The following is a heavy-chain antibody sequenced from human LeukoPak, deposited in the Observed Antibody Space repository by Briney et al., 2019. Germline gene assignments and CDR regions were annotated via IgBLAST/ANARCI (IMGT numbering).Heavy chain of an antibody. CDR2: FIPILGTA. CDR1: GGTFSDYA. V-gene: IGHV1-69*10. D-gene: IGHD6-19*01. Sequence: SVKVSCKASGGTFSDYALNWVRQAPGQGLEWMGVFIPILGTANSTQKFQGRVTITADTSTSTAYMELRSLRSDDTAVYYCARREQWLVGDDYWGQGTLVTVSS. CDR3: ARREQWLVGDDY. J-gene: IGHJ4*02.